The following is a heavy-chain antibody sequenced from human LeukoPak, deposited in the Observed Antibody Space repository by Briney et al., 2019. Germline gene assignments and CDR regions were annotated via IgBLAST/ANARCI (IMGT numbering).Heavy chain of an antibody. J-gene: IGHJ4*02. CDR1: GFTFSDHY. D-gene: IGHD3-10*01. V-gene: IGHV3-72*01. CDR2: CRNKANSYTT. CDR3: AGETGSYGPVVY. Sequence: GGSLRLSCAASGFTFSDHYMDWVRQAPGKGLEWVGRCRNKANSYTTEYAASVEGRFTISRDDSKNSLYLQMNSLKAEDTAVYYCAGETGSYGPVVYWGQGTLVTVSS.